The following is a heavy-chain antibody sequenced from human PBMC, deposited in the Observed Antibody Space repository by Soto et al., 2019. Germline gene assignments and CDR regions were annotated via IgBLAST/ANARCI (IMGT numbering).Heavy chain of an antibody. CDR2: MYYSGST. Sequence: WETLCVTCSVAGAMSAGISDLWGCVRQPPGKGLEWIGSMYYSGSTLFNPSLKSRVTISADTSKNQFSLKLTSVTAADTAVYYYAKQWAQPWCGDFDYWRHRILVTVSS. J-gene: IGHJ4*01. D-gene: IGHD3-10*01. CDR1: GAMSAGISDL. CDR3: AKQWAQPWCGDFDY. V-gene: IGHV4-39*01.